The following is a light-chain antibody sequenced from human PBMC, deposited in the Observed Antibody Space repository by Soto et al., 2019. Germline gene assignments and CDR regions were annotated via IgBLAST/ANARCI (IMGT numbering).Light chain of an antibody. CDR1: QDISSW. CDR2: AAS. Sequence: DIQMTQSPSSVSASVGDRVTITCRASQDISSWLAWYQHTPGKAPKLLIYAASNLQSGVPSRFSGSGSGTDFSLTISSLQPEDFATYYCQQANSFPLTFGGGTKVEIK. J-gene: IGKJ4*01. V-gene: IGKV1D-12*01. CDR3: QQANSFPLT.